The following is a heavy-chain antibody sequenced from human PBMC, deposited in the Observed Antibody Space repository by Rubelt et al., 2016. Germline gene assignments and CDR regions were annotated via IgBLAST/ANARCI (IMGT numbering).Heavy chain of an antibody. Sequence: QVQLQQGGAGLLKPSETLSLTCAVYGGSFSGYYWSWIRQPPGKGLEWIGEINLGGSSNYNPSLKTRVTISVDTSKNQFSLTVNSVTAADTAIYYCARADYYDSSGYHNWFDPWGQGTLVTVSS. D-gene: IGHD3-22*01. V-gene: IGHV4-34*02. CDR3: ARADYYDSSGYHNWFDP. CDR1: GGSFSGYY. J-gene: IGHJ5*02. CDR2: INLGGSS.